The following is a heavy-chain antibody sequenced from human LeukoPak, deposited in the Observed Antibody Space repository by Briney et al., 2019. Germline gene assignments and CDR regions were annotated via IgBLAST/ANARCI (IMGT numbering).Heavy chain of an antibody. D-gene: IGHD3-22*01. V-gene: IGHV3-23*01. CDR2: ISGSGGST. Sequence: PGGSLRLSCAASGFTFSSYAMSWVRQAPGKGLEWVSAISGSGGSTYYADSVKGRFTISRDNSKNTLYLQMNSLRAEDTAVYYCAKDWNYYDSSGPYDAFDIWGQGTMVTVSS. CDR1: GFTFSSYA. CDR3: AKDWNYYDSSGPYDAFDI. J-gene: IGHJ3*02.